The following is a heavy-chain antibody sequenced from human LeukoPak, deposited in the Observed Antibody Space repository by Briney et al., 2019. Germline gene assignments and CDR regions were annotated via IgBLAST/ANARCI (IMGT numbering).Heavy chain of an antibody. V-gene: IGHV1-46*01. CDR2: INPSGGST. Sequence: GASVKVSCKASGYTFTIYYIHWVRQAPGQGLEWMGIINPSGGSTTYAQKFQGRVTMTRDTSTTTVYMDLSSLRSEDTAVYYCARESNWGPNFGYWGQGTLVTVSS. D-gene: IGHD7-27*01. J-gene: IGHJ4*02. CDR1: GYTFTIYY. CDR3: ARESNWGPNFGY.